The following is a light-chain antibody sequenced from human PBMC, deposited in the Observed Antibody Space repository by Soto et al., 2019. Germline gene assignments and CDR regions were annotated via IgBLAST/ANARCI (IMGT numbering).Light chain of an antibody. Sequence: QSVLTQPASVSGSPGQSITISCTGTSSDVGSYNLVSWYQQHPGKAPKLMIYEGSKRPSGVSNRFSGSKSGNTASLTISGLQAEYEADYYCCAYSGSSTFDVFGTGTKLTVL. V-gene: IGLV2-23*03. J-gene: IGLJ1*01. CDR3: CAYSGSSTFDV. CDR1: SSDVGSYNL. CDR2: EGS.